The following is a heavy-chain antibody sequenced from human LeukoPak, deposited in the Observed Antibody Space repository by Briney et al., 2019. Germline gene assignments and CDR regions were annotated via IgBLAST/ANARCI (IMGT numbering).Heavy chain of an antibody. V-gene: IGHV3-23*01. D-gene: IGHD6-13*01. CDR2: ISGSGSNT. CDR1: GFTFSSYA. J-gene: IGHJ4*02. CDR3: AKEVGVGYSSSWADY. Sequence: GGSLRLSCAASGFTFSSYAMSWVRQAPGKGLEWVSAISGSGSNTYYAGSVKGRFTISRDNSKNTLYLQMNSLRAEDTAVYYCAKEVGVGYSSSWADYWGQGTLVTVSS.